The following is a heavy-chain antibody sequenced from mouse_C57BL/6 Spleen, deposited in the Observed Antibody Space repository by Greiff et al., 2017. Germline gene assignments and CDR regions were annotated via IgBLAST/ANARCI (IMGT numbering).Heavy chain of an antibody. CDR3: ARGGSSYPNWYFDV. J-gene: IGHJ1*03. D-gene: IGHD1-1*01. V-gene: IGHV5-17*01. CDR1: GFTFSDYG. Sequence: VKLVESGGGLVKPGGSLKLSCAASGFTFSDYGMHWVRQAPEKGLEWVAYISSGSSTIYYADTVKGRFTISRDNAKNTLFLQMTSLRSEDTAMYYCARGGSSYPNWYFDVWGTGTTVTVSS. CDR2: ISSGSSTI.